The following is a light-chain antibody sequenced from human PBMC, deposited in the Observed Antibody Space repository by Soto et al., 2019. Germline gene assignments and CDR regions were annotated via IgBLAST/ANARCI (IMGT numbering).Light chain of an antibody. Sequence: QSVLTQPPSVSAAPGQKVIISCFGSSSNIGSNYVSWYQQLPGTAPKLLIYDKNERPSGIPDRFSASKSGTSATLGITGLQTGDEADYYCGAWDHSLNVGVFGGGTKVTVL. CDR3: GAWDHSLNVGV. CDR1: SSNIGSNY. V-gene: IGLV1-51*01. CDR2: DKN. J-gene: IGLJ3*02.